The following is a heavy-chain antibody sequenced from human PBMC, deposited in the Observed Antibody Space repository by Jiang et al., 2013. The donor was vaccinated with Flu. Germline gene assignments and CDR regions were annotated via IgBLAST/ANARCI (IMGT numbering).Heavy chain of an antibody. D-gene: IGHD4-17*01. CDR2: IRSKANSYAT. J-gene: IGHJ4*02. Sequence: QLLESGGGLVQPGGSLKLSCAASGFTFSGSAMHWVRQASGKGLEWVGRIRSKANSYATAYAASVKGRFTISRDDSKNTAYLQMNSLKTEDTAVYYCTRPGYGDYADYWGQGTLVTVSS. CDR3: TRPGYGDYADY. V-gene: IGHV3-73*01. CDR1: GFTFSGSA.